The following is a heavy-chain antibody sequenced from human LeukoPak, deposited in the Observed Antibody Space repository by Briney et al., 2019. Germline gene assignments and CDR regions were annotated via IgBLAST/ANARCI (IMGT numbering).Heavy chain of an antibody. V-gene: IGHV6-1*01. CDR2: IYYRSKWYN. D-gene: IGHD3-10*01. J-gene: IGHJ5*02. CDR3: TRGGLVRGGLHWLDP. CDR1: GDSVSGTSAG. Sequence: PSQTLSLTCAISGDSVSGTSAGWNWIRQSPSRGFEWLGRIYYRSKWYNDYAPSVQSRITINPDTYKNQFSLQLNSVTHDDTAVYYCTRGGLVRGGLHWLDPWGQGTLVTVSS.